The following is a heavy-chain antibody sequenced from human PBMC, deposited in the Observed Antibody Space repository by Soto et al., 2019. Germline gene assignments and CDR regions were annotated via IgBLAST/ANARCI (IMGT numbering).Heavy chain of an antibody. Sequence: EVQLLESGGGLVQPGGSLRLSCAASGFTFSSYAMSWVRQAPGKGLEWVADISGSGGRTYYADSVKGRFTISRDNSKNTLYLQMNSLRAEDTAVYYCAKGLVATAVKATFDYWGQGTLVTVSS. J-gene: IGHJ4*02. CDR2: ISGSGGRT. V-gene: IGHV3-23*01. D-gene: IGHD5-12*01. CDR1: GFTFSSYA. CDR3: AKGLVATAVKATFDY.